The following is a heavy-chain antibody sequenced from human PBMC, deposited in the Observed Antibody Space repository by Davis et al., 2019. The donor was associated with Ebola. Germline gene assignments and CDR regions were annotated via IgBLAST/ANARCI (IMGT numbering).Heavy chain of an antibody. CDR2: IYYSGST. CDR3: ARRVWESTDWYFDF. D-gene: IGHD1-26*01. V-gene: IGHV4-59*12. CDR1: GGSISSYY. Sequence: MPSETLSLTCTVSGGSISSYYWSWIRQPPGKGLEWIGYIYYSGSTNYNPSLKSRVTLSTDTSKNQFSLNLNSVTATDTAVYYCARRVWESTDWYFDFWSRGTLATVSS. J-gene: IGHJ2*01.